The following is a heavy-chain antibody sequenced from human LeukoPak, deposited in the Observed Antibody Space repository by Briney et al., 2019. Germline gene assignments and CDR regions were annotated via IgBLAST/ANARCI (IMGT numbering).Heavy chain of an antibody. V-gene: IGHV3-23*01. CDR3: AKTMVRGVIIISPFDY. CDR1: GFTFSSYA. Sequence: PGGSLRLSCAASGFTFSSYAMSWVRQAPGKGLEWVSAISGSGGSTYYADSVKGRFTISRDNSKNTLYLQMNSLRAEDTAVYYCAKTMVRGVIIISPFDYWGQGTLVTVSS. D-gene: IGHD3-10*01. CDR2: ISGSGGST. J-gene: IGHJ4*02.